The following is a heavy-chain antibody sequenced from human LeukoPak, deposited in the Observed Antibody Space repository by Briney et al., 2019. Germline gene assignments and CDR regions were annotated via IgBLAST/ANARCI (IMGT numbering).Heavy chain of an antibody. CDR2: ISSSSSYI. CDR3: ARDSATYYYGSGSYPDY. J-gene: IGHJ4*02. V-gene: IGHV3-21*01. Sequence: PGGSLRLSCAASGFTFSSYSMNWVRQAPGKGLEWVSSISSSSSYIYYADSVKGRFTITRDNAKNSLYLQMNSLRAEDTAVYYCARDSATYYYGSGSYPDYWGQGTLVTVSS. CDR1: GFTFSSYS. D-gene: IGHD3-10*01.